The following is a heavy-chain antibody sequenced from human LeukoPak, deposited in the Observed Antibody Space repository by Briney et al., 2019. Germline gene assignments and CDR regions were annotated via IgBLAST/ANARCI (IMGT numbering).Heavy chain of an antibody. CDR1: GGSISSYY. CDR2: IYYSGGT. Sequence: PSETLSLTCTVSGGSISSYYWSWIRQPPGKGLEWIGYIYYSGGTNYNPSLKRRVTISVDTSKNQFSLKLSSVTAADTAVYYCASYSGSYKNWFDPWGQGTLVTVSS. CDR3: ASYSGSYKNWFDP. D-gene: IGHD1-26*01. J-gene: IGHJ5*02. V-gene: IGHV4-59*01.